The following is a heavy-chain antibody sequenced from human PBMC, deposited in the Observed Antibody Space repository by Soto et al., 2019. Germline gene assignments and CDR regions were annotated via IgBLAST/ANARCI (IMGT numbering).Heavy chain of an antibody. CDR1: GFTFSSYW. J-gene: IGHJ4*02. D-gene: IGHD3-10*01. V-gene: IGHV3-7*01. CDR3: ARVRFVSTHDY. CDR2: IKQDGSEK. Sequence: EVQLVESGGGLVQPGGSLRLSCAASGFTFSSYWMSWVRQAPGKGLEWVANIKQDGSEKYYVDSVKGRFTISRDNAKNALYLQMNSLRAEDAAVYYCARVRFVSTHDYWGQGTLVTVSS.